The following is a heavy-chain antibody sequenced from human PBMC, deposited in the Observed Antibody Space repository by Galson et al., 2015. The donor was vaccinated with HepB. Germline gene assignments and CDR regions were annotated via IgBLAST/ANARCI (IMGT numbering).Heavy chain of an antibody. Sequence: SVKVSCKAYGHSFTTYGFTWVRQAPGQGLEWMGWISADKGHTDYAQKLQGRVTMTTNTSTTTAYMELRNLRSDATAVYYCAAVKWNYGVADGTWFDPWGQGTLVTVSS. CDR2: ISADKGHT. J-gene: IGHJ5*02. V-gene: IGHV1-18*04. CDR1: GHSFTTYG. D-gene: IGHD1-7*01. CDR3: AAVKWNYGVADGTWFDP.